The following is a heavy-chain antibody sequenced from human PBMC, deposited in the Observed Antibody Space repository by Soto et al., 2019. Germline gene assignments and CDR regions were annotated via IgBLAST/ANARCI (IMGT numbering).Heavy chain of an antibody. CDR2: ISAHTGSS. J-gene: IGHJ3*01. CDR1: GSTFTSSG. Sequence: ASVKVSGKASGSTFTSSGMSWVRQAPGQGLEWMGWISAHTGSSEYAQRFQGRVTMTTDRSTSTAYMELRSLRSDDTAVYYCARAFFYQGSDSRGYSFDAFDFWGPGTLVTVSS. CDR3: ARAFFYQGSDSRGYSFDAFDF. D-gene: IGHD3-22*01. V-gene: IGHV1-18*01.